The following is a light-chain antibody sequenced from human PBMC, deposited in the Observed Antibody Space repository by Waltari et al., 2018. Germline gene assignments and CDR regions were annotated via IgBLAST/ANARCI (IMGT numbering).Light chain of an antibody. V-gene: IGKV3-20*01. CDR1: QSVSSNS. CDR2: GAS. J-gene: IGKJ1*01. CDR3: QHYGNSPKT. Sequence: EIVLTQSPGTLSLSPGERATLSCRASQSVSSNSLAWYQQKPGQAPRLLIYGASSRATGIPDRFSGSWSGTDFTLTITRLEPEDFAVYYCQHYGNSPKTFGQGTKVEIK.